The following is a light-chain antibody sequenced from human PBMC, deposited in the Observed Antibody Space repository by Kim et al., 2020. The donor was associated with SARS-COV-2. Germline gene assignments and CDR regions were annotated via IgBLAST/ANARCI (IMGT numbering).Light chain of an antibody. J-gene: IGKJ1*01. CDR3: HQYGSSPRT. CDR1: QSLNSNS. CDR2: GAS. Sequence: SPGERATLSCRASQSLNSNSLAWYQQKPGRAPRLLIYGASSRATGIPDRFSGSGSGTDFTLTISRLDPEDFVVYYCHQYGSSPRTFGQGTKVDIK. V-gene: IGKV3-20*01.